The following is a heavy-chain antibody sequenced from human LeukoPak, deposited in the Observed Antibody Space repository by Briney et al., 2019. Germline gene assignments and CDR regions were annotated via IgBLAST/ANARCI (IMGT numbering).Heavy chain of an antibody. CDR2: ISGSGGST. J-gene: IGHJ4*02. CDR1: GFTFSSYA. D-gene: IGHD3-22*01. V-gene: IGHV3-23*01. Sequence: GGSLRLSCAASGFTFSSYAMSWVRQAPGKGLEWVSAISGSGGSTYYADSVKGRFTISRDNSKNTLYLQMNSLRAEDTAVYYCAKVDTDSSGYYYGLPWGSFDYWGRGTLVTVSS. CDR3: AKVDTDSSGYYYGLPWGSFDY.